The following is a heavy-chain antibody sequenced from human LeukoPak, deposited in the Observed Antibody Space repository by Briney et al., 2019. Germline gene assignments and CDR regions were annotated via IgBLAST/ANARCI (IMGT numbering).Heavy chain of an antibody. CDR3: AKLGMAAAAKGDAFDI. D-gene: IGHD6-13*01. J-gene: IGHJ3*02. Sequence: GGSLRLSCAASGFNVSSNYMTWVRQAPGKGLEWVSVLYSGGSTNYADSVKGRFTSSRDNSKNTLFLQMNSLRAEDTAVYYCAKLGMAAAAKGDAFDIWGQGTMVTVSS. CDR1: GFNVSSNY. CDR2: LYSGGST. V-gene: IGHV3-66*04.